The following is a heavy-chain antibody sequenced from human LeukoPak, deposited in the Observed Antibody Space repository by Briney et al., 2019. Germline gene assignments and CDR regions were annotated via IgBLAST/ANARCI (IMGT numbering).Heavy chain of an antibody. CDR2: IFPSGGEI. V-gene: IGHV3-23*01. CDR3: ATYRQVLLPFES. Sequence: GGSLRLSCAASGFTFSTFAMIWVRQPPGKGLEWVSSIFPSGGEIHYADSVRGRFTISRDNSKSTLSLQMNSLRAEDTTIYYCATYRQVLLPFESWGQGALVTVSS. J-gene: IGHJ4*02. D-gene: IGHD2-8*02. CDR1: GFTFSTFA.